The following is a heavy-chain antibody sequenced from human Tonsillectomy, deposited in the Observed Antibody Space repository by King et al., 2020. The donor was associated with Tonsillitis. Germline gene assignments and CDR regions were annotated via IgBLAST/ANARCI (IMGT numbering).Heavy chain of an antibody. J-gene: IGHJ3*02. CDR3: ARSYYYDSSGYYSDDAFDI. D-gene: IGHD3-22*01. CDR2: ISYDGSNK. Sequence: QLVQSGGGVVQPGRSLRLSCAASGFTFSSYAMHWVRQAPGKGLEWVAGISYDGSNKYYADSVKSRFTISRDNSKNTLYLQMNSLRAEDTAVYYCARSYYYDSSGYYSDDAFDIWGQGTMVTVSS. V-gene: IGHV3-30-3*01. CDR1: GFTFSSYA.